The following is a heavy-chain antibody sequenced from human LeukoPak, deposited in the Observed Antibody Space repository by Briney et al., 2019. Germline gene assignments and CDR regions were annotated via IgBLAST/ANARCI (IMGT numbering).Heavy chain of an antibody. CDR2: IYYSGST. J-gene: IGHJ4*02. CDR3: ARGGQDSSSWYQD. CDR1: GGSISSSSYY. V-gene: IGHV4-39*01. Sequence: RPSETLSLTCTVSGGSISSSSYYWGWIRQPPGKGLEWIGSIYYSGSTYYNPSLKSRVTISVDTSKNQFSLKLSSVTAADTAVYYCARGGQDSSSWYQDWGQGTLVTVSS. D-gene: IGHD6-13*01.